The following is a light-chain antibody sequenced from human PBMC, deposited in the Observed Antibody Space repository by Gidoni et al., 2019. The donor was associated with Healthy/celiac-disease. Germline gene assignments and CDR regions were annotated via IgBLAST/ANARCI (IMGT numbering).Light chain of an antibody. CDR2: GAS. CDR3: QQYGSSPIFT. CDR1: QSVSSSY. V-gene: IGKV3-20*01. J-gene: IGKJ3*01. Sequence: EIVLTQSPGTLSLSPGERATLSCRASQSVSSSYLAWYQQKPGQAPMLLIYGASSRATGIPDRLSGSGSGTDFTLTISRLEPEDFAVYYCQQYGSSPIFTFGPGTKVDIK.